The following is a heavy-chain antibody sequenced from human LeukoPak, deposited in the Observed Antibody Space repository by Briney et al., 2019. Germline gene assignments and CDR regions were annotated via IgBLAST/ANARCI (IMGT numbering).Heavy chain of an antibody. CDR3: AKGRPREVDYGYFQH. Sequence: GVSLRLSCAASGFTFSSYAMSWVRQAPGKGLEWVSAISGSGGSTYYADSVKGRFTISRDNSKNTLYLQMNSLRAEDTAVYYCAKGRPREVDYGYFQHWGQGTLVTVSS. CDR2: ISGSGGST. J-gene: IGHJ1*01. CDR1: GFTFSSYA. V-gene: IGHV3-23*01. D-gene: IGHD4-17*01.